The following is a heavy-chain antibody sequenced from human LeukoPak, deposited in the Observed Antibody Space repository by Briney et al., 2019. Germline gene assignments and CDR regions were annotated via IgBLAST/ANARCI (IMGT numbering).Heavy chain of an antibody. CDR2: IYYSGST. CDR3: ARPGGVVAPFDP. J-gene: IGHJ5*02. CDR1: GGSISSSSYY. V-gene: IGHV4-39*01. D-gene: IGHD5-12*01. Sequence: PSETLSLTXTVSGGSISSSSYYWGWIRQPPGKGLEWIGSIYYSGSTYYNPSLKSRVTISVDTSKNQFSLKLSSVTAADTAVYYCARPGGVVAPFDPWGQGTLVTVSS.